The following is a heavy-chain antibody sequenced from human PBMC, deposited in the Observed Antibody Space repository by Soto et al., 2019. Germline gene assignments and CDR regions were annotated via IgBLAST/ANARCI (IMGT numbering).Heavy chain of an antibody. J-gene: IGHJ4*02. CDR2: ISGSSSCI. CDR1: GFTFSSYS. CDR3: AKASTYDILTGYEYYFDY. Sequence: GGSLRLSCAASGFTFSSYSMNWVRQAPGKGLEWVSSISGSSSCIYYADSVKGRFTISRDNAKNTLYLQMNSLRAEDTAVYYCAKASTYDILTGYEYYFDYWGQGTLVTVSS. D-gene: IGHD3-9*01. V-gene: IGHV3-21*04.